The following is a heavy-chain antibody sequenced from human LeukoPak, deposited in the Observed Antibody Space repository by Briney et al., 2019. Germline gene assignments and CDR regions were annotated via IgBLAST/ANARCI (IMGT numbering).Heavy chain of an antibody. Sequence: GGSLRLSCAASGFSFNVYAMGWVRQAPGKGLEWVSVIGSGSVDKHYADTVRGRFDISRDNSKNRLFLQMNSLRVEDSGVYYCAKRVPLTALDSWGQGTLVTVSS. V-gene: IGHV3-23*01. CDR3: AKRVPLTALDS. CDR2: IGSGSVDK. CDR1: GFSFNVYA. D-gene: IGHD3-3*01. J-gene: IGHJ5*01.